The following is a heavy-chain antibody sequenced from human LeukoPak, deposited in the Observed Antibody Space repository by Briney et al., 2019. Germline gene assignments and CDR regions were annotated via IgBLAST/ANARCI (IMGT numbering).Heavy chain of an antibody. CDR2: ISGSGGST. J-gene: IGHJ4*02. CDR3: ARAPGSWSVYYFDY. V-gene: IGHV3-23*01. D-gene: IGHD6-13*01. Sequence: GGSLRLSCAASGFTFSSYAMSWVRQAPGKGLEWVSAISGSGGSTYYADSVKGRFTISRDNSKNTLYLQMNSLRAEDTAVYYCARAPGSWSVYYFDYWGQGTLVTVSS. CDR1: GFTFSSYA.